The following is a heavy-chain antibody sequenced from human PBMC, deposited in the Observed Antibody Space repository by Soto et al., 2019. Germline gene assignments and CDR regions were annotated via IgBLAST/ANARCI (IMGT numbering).Heavy chain of an antibody. Sequence: EVQLVESGGGLVEPGGSLRLSCAASRFTFNNAWMSCVRQAPGKGLEWVGRIKSKTDGWATEYAAPVRGRFIVSRDDSKSTVYLRMNSLKIEDTAVYYCSTDVPSTIVVPPGGYWGQGTLVTVSS. CDR3: STDVPSTIVVPPGGY. J-gene: IGHJ4*02. D-gene: IGHD3-22*01. CDR1: RFTFNNAW. V-gene: IGHV3-15*01. CDR2: IKSKTDGWAT.